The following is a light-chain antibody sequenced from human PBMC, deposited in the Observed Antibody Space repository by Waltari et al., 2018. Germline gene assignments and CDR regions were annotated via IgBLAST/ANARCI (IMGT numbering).Light chain of an antibody. Sequence: DIQMTQSPASLSAAVGDRVTITCQATQEITKSLSWFQQKPGEPPQLLISDASTLQPGVPSRLTGTGSGTAFSFTITGLQPEDSATYYCQHCHILPYTFGRGTKLQIK. CDR2: DAS. V-gene: IGKV1-33*01. CDR3: QHCHILPYT. CDR1: QEITKS. J-gene: IGKJ2*01.